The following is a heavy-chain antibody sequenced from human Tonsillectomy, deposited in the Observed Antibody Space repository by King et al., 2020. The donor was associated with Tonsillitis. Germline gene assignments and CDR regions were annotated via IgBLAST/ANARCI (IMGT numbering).Heavy chain of an antibody. D-gene: IGHD3-3*01. J-gene: IGHJ5*02. CDR2: IFSNGEK. CDR1: GLSLSNARMG. CDR3: ARRYNWFDP. Sequence: TLKESGPVLVKPTETLTLTCTVSGLSLSNARMGVSWSRQPPGKALEWLAHIFSNGEKSYNTYLKSRLTISKDTSRSQVVLTMTNMSPVDTATYYCARRYNWFDPWGQGTLVTVSS. V-gene: IGHV2-26*01.